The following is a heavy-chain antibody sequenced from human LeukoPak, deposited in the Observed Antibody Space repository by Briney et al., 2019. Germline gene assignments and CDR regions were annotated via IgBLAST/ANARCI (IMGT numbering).Heavy chain of an antibody. CDR2: ISGSGNRT. CDR3: AKERDYGENWFDP. D-gene: IGHD4-17*01. V-gene: IGHV3-23*01. Sequence: PGGSLRLSCEGSGFTFSSYSMNWVRQAPGKGLEWVSAISGSGNRTYYADSVKGRFTISRDNSNNTLYLQMNSLRAEDTAVYYCAKERDYGENWFDPWGQGTLVTVSS. J-gene: IGHJ5*02. CDR1: GFTFSSYS.